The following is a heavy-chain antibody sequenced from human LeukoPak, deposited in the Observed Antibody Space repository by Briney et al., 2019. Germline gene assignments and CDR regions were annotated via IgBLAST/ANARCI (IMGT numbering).Heavy chain of an antibody. V-gene: IGHV4-39*01. Sequence: PSETLSLTCTVSGGSISGSSYYWGWIRQPPGKGLEWIGSIYYSGSTYYNPSLKSRVTISVDTSKNQFSLKLSSVTAADTAVYYCARLAPYYDFLTGYHPNYFDYWGQGTLVTVSS. CDR1: GGSISGSSYY. CDR3: ARLAPYYDFLTGYHPNYFDY. D-gene: IGHD3-9*01. CDR2: IYYSGST. J-gene: IGHJ4*02.